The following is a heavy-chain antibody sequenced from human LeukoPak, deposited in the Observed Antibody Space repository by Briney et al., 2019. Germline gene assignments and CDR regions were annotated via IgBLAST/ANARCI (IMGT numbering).Heavy chain of an antibody. V-gene: IGHV1-2*02. Sequence: GASVKVSCQASGYTFTGYYVHWVRQAPGQGLAWMGWINCNSGGTNYAQKFQGRVTITRDTSISTVYMELSRLRSDDTAVYYCARRYSYGSGGLDYWGQGTLVTVSS. D-gene: IGHD3-10*01. CDR1: GYTFTGYY. CDR3: ARRYSYGSGGLDY. CDR2: INCNSGGT. J-gene: IGHJ4*02.